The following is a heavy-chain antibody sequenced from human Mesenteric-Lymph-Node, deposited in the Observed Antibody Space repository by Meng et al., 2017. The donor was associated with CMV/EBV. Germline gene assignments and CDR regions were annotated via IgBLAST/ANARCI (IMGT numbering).Heavy chain of an antibody. D-gene: IGHD3-3*01. Sequence: GESLKISCAASGFTFYSYAMTWVRQVPGKGLEWVSAISATGGDTYYTDSVKGRFTVSRDNSKNTLYLQMNSLRAEDTAVYYCARVYDFWGGSTSGAFDIWGQGTLVTVSS. CDR3: ARVYDFWGGSTSGAFDI. CDR1: GFTFYSYA. J-gene: IGHJ3*02. CDR2: ISATGGDT. V-gene: IGHV3-23*01.